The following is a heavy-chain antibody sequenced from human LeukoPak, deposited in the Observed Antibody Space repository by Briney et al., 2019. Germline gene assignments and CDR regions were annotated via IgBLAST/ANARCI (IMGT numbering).Heavy chain of an antibody. D-gene: IGHD3-10*01. CDR2: INWNGGST. CDR1: GFTVSSNY. Sequence: GGSLRLSCAASGFTVSSNYMSWVRQAPGKGLEWVSGINWNGGSTGYADSVKGRFTISRDNAKNSLYLQMNSLRAEDTALYYCARNGLYYGSGSYTRNDYWGQGTLVTVSS. J-gene: IGHJ4*02. V-gene: IGHV3-20*04. CDR3: ARNGLYYGSGSYTRNDY.